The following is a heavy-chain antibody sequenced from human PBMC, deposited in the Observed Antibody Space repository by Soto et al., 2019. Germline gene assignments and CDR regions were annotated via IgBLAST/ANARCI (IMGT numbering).Heavy chain of an antibody. D-gene: IGHD2-15*01. CDR1: GGSISSYY. J-gene: IGHJ4*02. CDR3: ARGYRSGGSCYSRFFDY. V-gene: IGHV4-59*08. CDR2: IYYSGST. Sequence: SETLSLTCTVSGGSISSYYWSWIRQPPGKGLEWIGYIYYSGSTNYNPSLKSRVTISVDTSKNQFSLKLSSVTAADTAVYYCARGYRSGGSCYSRFFDYWGQGTLVTVSS.